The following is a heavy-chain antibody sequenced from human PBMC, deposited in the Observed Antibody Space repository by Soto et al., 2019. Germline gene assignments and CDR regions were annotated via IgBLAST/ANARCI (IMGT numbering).Heavy chain of an antibody. D-gene: IGHD3-22*01. CDR1: GGSISSSLYY. CDR2: IYSTVST. J-gene: IGHJ3*02. Sequence: SETLSLTCTVSGGSISSSLYYWGWIRQPPGKGLEWIGTIYSTVSTHYNPSLKSRVTISVDTSKNQFSLKLSSVTAADTAVYFCARLPHYDTPPVTFDIWGQGAMVTVSS. CDR3: ARLPHYDTPPVTFDI. V-gene: IGHV4-39*01.